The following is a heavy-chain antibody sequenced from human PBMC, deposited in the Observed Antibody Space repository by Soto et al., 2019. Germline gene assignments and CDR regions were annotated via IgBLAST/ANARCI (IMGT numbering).Heavy chain of an antibody. D-gene: IGHD3-10*01. CDR2: IYHSGST. V-gene: IGHV4-30-2*01. CDR3: ASAVLRVRGGLNYYYYYSGMDV. Sequence: SETLSLTCAVSGASIISGGYSWSWFRQAPGKGLEWIGYIYHSGSTNYNPSLQSRVTISIDRSENQLSLKLTSVTAADTAVYYCASAVLRVRGGLNYYYYYSGMDVWGQGTTVTVSS. J-gene: IGHJ6*02. CDR1: GASIISGGYS.